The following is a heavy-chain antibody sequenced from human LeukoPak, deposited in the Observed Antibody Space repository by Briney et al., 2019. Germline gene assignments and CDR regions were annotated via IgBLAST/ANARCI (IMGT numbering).Heavy chain of an antibody. CDR3: ARDFYDSSGDYFDY. J-gene: IGHJ4*02. CDR1: GFTVSSIY. V-gene: IGHV3-66*01. Sequence: GGSLRLSGAASGFTVSSIYMSWVRQAPGKGLEWVSVIYSGGSTYYADSVKGRFTISRDNSKNTLYLQMNSLRAEDTAVYYCARDFYDSSGDYFDYWGQGTLVTVSS. D-gene: IGHD3-22*01. CDR2: IYSGGST.